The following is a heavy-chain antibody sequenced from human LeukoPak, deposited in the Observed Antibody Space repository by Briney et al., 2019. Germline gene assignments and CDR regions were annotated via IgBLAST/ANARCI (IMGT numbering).Heavy chain of an antibody. CDR3: ARLDEYDY. CDR2: IYYSGTT. Sequence: SETLSLTCTVSGGSISNGDYYWSWIRQSPGKGLEWIGYIYYSGTTYYNPSLKSRVTISVDTSKNQFSLKLSSVTAADTAVYYCARLDEYDYWGQGTLVTVSS. J-gene: IGHJ4*02. CDR1: GGSISNGDYY. D-gene: IGHD2/OR15-2a*01. V-gene: IGHV4-30-4*01.